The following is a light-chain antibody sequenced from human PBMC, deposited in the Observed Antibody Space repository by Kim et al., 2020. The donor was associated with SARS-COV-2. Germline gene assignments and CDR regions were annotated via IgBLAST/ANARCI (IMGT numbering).Light chain of an antibody. CDR3: QQRSSDWPRT. Sequence: SPGGRAALPCRASQSVSSYLAGYQQKPGQDPRLLIYDASQRASGVPARFSGSGSGTDFALTISSLEPEDFAVYYCQQRSSDWPRTFGGGTKVEIK. CDR2: DAS. V-gene: IGKV3-11*01. J-gene: IGKJ4*01. CDR1: QSVSSY.